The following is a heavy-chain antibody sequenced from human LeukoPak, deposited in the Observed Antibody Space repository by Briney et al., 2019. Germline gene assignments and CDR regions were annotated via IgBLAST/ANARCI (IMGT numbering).Heavy chain of an antibody. J-gene: IGHJ5*02. CDR2: ISSSSSYI. CDR3: ARSRGCSSTSCYVNWFDP. CDR1: GFTFSSYS. D-gene: IGHD2-2*01. V-gene: IGHV3-21*01. Sequence: PGGSLRLSCAASGFTFSSYSMNWVRQAPGKGLEWVSSISSSSSYIYYADSVKGRFTISRDNAKNSLYLQMNSLRAEDTAVCYCARSRGCSSTSCYVNWFDPWGQGTLVTVSS.